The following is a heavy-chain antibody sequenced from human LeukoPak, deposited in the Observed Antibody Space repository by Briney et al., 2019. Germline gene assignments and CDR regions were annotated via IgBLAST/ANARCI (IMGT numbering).Heavy chain of an antibody. Sequence: ASVEVSCKTSGYTFTSYGISWVRQAPGQGLEWMGWISAYNGNTNYAQKFQGRVTMTTDTSTSTAYMELRSLRSDDTAMYYCARDRGKWEHLRFFDYWGQGTLVTVSS. CDR1: GYTFTSYG. CDR2: ISAYNGNT. V-gene: IGHV1-18*01. J-gene: IGHJ4*02. CDR3: ARDRGKWEHLRFFDY. D-gene: IGHD1-26*01.